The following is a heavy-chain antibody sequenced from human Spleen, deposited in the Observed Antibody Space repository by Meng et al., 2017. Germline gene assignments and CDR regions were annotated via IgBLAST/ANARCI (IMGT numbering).Heavy chain of an antibody. J-gene: IGHJ4*02. CDR1: GGTFGTFP. V-gene: IGHV1-69*06. D-gene: IGHD3-10*01. Sequence: SVKVSCKASGGTFGTFPISWVRQAPGQGLEWMGGIIPIFGTTNYAQKFQGRVTIIADRSTSTAYMELSGLKLDDTAVYYCARDVGSGSYFNYWGQGALVPSPQ. CDR3: ARDVGSGSYFNY. CDR2: IIPIFGTT.